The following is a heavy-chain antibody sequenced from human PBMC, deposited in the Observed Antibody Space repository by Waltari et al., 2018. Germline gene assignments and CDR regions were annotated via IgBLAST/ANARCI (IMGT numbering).Heavy chain of an antibody. V-gene: IGHV3-7*01. CDR2: INQDGRDK. D-gene: IGHD1-1*01. CDR3: ARDVPNGYFDY. CDR1: GFTFKNYW. Sequence: EVHLVQSGGGLLQAGGSLRLSCGVSGFTFKNYWMTWVRQAPGKGLEWVANINQDGRDKNYVDSVEGRFTISRDNAQNSVYLQMNSLRAEDTAVYYCARDVPNGYFDYWGSGTLVTVSS. J-gene: IGHJ4*02.